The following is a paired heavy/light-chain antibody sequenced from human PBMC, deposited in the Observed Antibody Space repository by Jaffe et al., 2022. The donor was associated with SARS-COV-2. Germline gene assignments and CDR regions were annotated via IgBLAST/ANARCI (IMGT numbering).Light chain of an antibody. V-gene: IGKV3-20*01. Sequence: EIVLTQSPGTLSLSPGQRATLSCRASQSVDSNNLAWYQQKPGQAPRLLIYAASSRPTGIPDKFSGSGSGTDFTLTINSLEPEDFAVYYCQQYGSSPEYTFGQGTKLEIK. CDR1: QSVDSNN. CDR3: QQYGSSPEYT. J-gene: IGKJ2*01. CDR2: AAS.
Heavy chain of an antibody. CDR2: IHDSGRT. J-gene: IGHJ2*01. V-gene: IGHV3-53*01. Sequence: EVELVESGGGLMQPGGSLRLSCEVSGFSVSYNYMSWVRQTPEKGLEWVSIIHDSGRTYYADSVRGRFTISRDSSKNAVSLQMDSLRAEDTALYYCVRGGAFYAYWNGRYSYPYFELWGRGTPVTVSS. D-gene: IGHD3-3*01. CDR1: GFSVSYNY. CDR3: VRGGAFYAYWNGRYSYPYFEL.